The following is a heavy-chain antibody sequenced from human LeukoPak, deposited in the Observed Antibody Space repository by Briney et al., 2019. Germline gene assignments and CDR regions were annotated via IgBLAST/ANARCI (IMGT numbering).Heavy chain of an antibody. J-gene: IGHJ6*02. CDR3: ARSGSYSFPDYGMDV. Sequence: GESLRLSCAASGFTFSSYAMHWVRQAPGKGLEYVSAISSNGGSTYYANSVKGRFTISRDNSKNTLYLQMGSLRAEDMAVYYCARSGSYSFPDYGMDVWGQGTTVTVSS. D-gene: IGHD1-26*01. CDR2: ISSNGGST. CDR1: GFTFSSYA. V-gene: IGHV3-64*01.